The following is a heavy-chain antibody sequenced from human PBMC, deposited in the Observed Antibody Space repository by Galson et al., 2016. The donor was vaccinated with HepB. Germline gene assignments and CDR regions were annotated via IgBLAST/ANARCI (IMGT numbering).Heavy chain of an antibody. CDR3: TRSRPSYGYFGKFPLDYYSGMDV. D-gene: IGHD3-10*01. CDR2: ISGDGIGT. J-gene: IGHJ6*02. Sequence: SLRLSCAASGFTFEKYAMHWVRQAPGKGLEWVGLISGDGIGTFYADSVKGRFTISRDNGKNSLYLTTDSLTPDDTALFFCTRSRPSYGYFGKFPLDYYSGMDVWGQGTTVTFSS. CDR1: GFTFEKYA. V-gene: IGHV3-43*02.